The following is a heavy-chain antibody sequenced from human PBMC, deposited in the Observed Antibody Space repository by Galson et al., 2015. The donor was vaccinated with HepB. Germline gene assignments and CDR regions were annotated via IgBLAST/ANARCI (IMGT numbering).Heavy chain of an antibody. V-gene: IGHV3-7*01. Sequence: SLRLSCAASGFTFSSYWMSWARQAPGKGLEWVANIKQDGSEKYYVDSVKGRFTISRDNAKNSLYLQMNSLRAEDTAVYYCARDGVVVVPAAILYYYYYMDVWGKGTTVTVSS. J-gene: IGHJ6*03. CDR1: GFTFSSYW. D-gene: IGHD2-2*02. CDR2: IKQDGSEK. CDR3: ARDGVVVVPAAILYYYYYMDV.